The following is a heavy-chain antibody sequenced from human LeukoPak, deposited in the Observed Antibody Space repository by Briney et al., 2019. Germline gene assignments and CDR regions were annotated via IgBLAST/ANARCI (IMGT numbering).Heavy chain of an antibody. CDR2: IYYSGST. CDR1: GGSISSSSYY. V-gene: IGHV4-39*07. CDR3: ARDIPPWGLVAVYDAFDI. J-gene: IGHJ3*02. Sequence: PSETLSLTCTVSGGSISSSSYYWSWIRQPPGKGLEWIGSIYYSGSTYYNPSLKSRVTISVDKSKNQFSLKLSSVTAADTAVYYCARDIPPWGLVAVYDAFDIWGQGTMVTVSS. D-gene: IGHD6-19*01.